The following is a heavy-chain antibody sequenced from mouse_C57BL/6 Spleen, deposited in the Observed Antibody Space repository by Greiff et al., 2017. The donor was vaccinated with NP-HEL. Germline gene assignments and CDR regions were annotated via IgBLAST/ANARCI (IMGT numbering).Heavy chain of an antibody. V-gene: IGHV1-26*01. CDR2: INPNNGGT. CDR3: ASGSNYLDY. CDR1: GYTFTDYY. D-gene: IGHD4-1*01. Sequence: EVQLQQSGPELVKPGASVKISCKASGYTFTDYYMNWVKQSHGKSLEWIGDINPNNGGTSYNQKFKGKATLTVDKSSSTAYMELRSLTSEDSAVYYCASGSNYLDYWGQGTTLTVSS. J-gene: IGHJ2*01.